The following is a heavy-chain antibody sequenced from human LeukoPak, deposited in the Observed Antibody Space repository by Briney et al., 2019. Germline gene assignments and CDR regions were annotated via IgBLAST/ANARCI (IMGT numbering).Heavy chain of an antibody. Sequence: GGSLRLSCAASGFPFSSYDMHWVRQPTGRGLEWVSGIGIAGDTYYAGSVKDRFTISRDNAQNSLYLQLNNVGAGDTAVYYCTRGFAAFDIWGQGTMVTVSS. J-gene: IGHJ3*02. D-gene: IGHD3-3*01. CDR3: TRGFAAFDI. CDR1: GFPFSSYD. V-gene: IGHV3-13*01. CDR2: IGIAGDT.